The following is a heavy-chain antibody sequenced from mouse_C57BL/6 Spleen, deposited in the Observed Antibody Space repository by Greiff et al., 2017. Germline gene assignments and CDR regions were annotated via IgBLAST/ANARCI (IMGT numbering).Heavy chain of an antibody. V-gene: IGHV1-53*01. CDR2: INPSNGGT. D-gene: IGHD3-3*01. CDR3: AREGPGNWYFDV. J-gene: IGHJ1*03. CDR1: GYTFTSYW. Sequence: QVQLQQPGTELVKPGASVKLSCKASGYTFTSYWMHWVKQRPGQGLEWIGNINPSNGGTNYNEKFKIKATLTVDKSSSTAYMQLSSLTSEDSAVYYCAREGPGNWYFDVWGTGTTVTVSS.